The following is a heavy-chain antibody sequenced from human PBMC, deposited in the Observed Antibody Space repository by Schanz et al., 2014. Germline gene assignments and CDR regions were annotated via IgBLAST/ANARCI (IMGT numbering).Heavy chain of an antibody. J-gene: IGHJ4*02. CDR3: ARGRSLGWCDY. D-gene: IGHD2-21*01. V-gene: IGHV3-21*01. CDR2: ISRSSSSI. CDR1: GFTFSDYC. Sequence: VQLVESGGGVVQPGRSLRLSCAASGFTFSDYCMVWIRQAPGKGLEWVSSISRSSSSIYYADSVKGRFTISRDNAKNSLYLQMHSLRAEDTAVYYCARGRSLGWCDYWGQGTLVTVSS.